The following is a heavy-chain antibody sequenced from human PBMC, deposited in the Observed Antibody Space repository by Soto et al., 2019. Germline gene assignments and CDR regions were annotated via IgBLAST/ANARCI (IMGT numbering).Heavy chain of an antibody. V-gene: IGHV4-39*01. D-gene: IGHD1-26*01. CDR2: ISYSGTT. CDR3: ARHSSPYSYSDWFDP. Sequence: PSETLSLTCTVSGGSISSSGFHGGWIRQPPGKGLEWIGSISYSGTTYSNPSLKSRVTISIDTSKNQFSLKLSSVTAAVTAVYYCARHSSPYSYSDWFDPWGQGTLVTVSS. CDR1: GGSISSSGFH. J-gene: IGHJ5*02.